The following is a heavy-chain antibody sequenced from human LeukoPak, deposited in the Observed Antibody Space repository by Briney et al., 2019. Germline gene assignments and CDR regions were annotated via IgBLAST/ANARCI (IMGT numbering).Heavy chain of an antibody. CDR2: INPSGGST. V-gene: IGHV1-46*01. D-gene: IGHD5-24*01. J-gene: IGHJ5*02. Sequence: ASVKVSCKASGYTFTSYYMHWVRQAPGQGLEWMGIINPSGGSTSYAQKFQGRVTMTRDTSTSTVYMELSSLRSEDTAVYYCAREGDGYNSDNWFDPWGQGTLVTVSS. CDR3: AREGDGYNSDNWFDP. CDR1: GYTFTSYY.